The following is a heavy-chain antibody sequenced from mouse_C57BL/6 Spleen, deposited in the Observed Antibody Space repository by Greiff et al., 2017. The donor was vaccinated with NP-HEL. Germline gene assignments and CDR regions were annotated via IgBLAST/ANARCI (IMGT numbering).Heavy chain of an antibody. CDR1: GFTFSSYA. Sequence: EVQLVESGGGLVKPGGSLKLSCAASGFTFSSYAMSWVRQTPEKRLEWVATISDGGSYTYYPDNVKGRFTISRDNAKNNLYLQMRHLKSEDTAMYYCASLYGSSYFDYWGQGTTLTVSS. D-gene: IGHD1-1*01. CDR3: ASLYGSSYFDY. V-gene: IGHV5-4*01. J-gene: IGHJ2*01. CDR2: ISDGGSYT.